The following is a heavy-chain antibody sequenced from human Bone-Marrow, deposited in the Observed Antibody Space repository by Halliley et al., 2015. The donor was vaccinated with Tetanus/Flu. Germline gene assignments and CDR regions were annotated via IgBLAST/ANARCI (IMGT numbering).Heavy chain of an antibody. J-gene: IGHJ4*02. V-gene: IGHV4-59*01. CDR2: IYSRGYP. D-gene: IGHD3-10*01. Sequence: KGLEWIANIYSRGYPHYNPPLKSRVTLSEDTSKNQFSLSLRSVTAADTAVYYCARGPYYYALIWGQGRLVTVSS. CDR3: ARGPYYYALI.